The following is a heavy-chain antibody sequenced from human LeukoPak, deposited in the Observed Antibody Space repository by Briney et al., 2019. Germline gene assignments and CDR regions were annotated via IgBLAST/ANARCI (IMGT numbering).Heavy chain of an antibody. J-gene: IGHJ5*02. CDR3: ARDSYGPYNWFDP. Sequence: SVKVSCKASGGTFSSYAISWVRQAPGQGLEWXXXIIPIFGTANYAQKFQGRVTITADKSTSTAYMELSSLRSEDTAVYYCARDSYGPYNWFDPWGQGTLVTVSS. V-gene: IGHV1-69*06. CDR2: IIPIFGTA. D-gene: IGHD5-18*01. CDR1: GGTFSSYA.